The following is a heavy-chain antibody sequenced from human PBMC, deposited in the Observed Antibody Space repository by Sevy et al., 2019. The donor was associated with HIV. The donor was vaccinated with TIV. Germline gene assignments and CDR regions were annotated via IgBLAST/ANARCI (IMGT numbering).Heavy chain of an antibody. CDR1: SASLSAYY. D-gene: IGHD3-10*01. Sequence: SETLSLTCTVSSASLSAYYWRWIRQPAGKGLEWIGRDSTTGSTNYNPSLKSRVSMSLDTSKNHFSLNLRSVTAADTAIYYCAREHLVVGGGSNWFETWGQGVLVTVSS. V-gene: IGHV4-4*07. CDR2: DSTTGST. CDR3: AREHLVVGGGSNWFET. J-gene: IGHJ5*02.